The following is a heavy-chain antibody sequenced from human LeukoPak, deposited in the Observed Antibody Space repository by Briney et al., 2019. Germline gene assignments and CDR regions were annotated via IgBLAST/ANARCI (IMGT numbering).Heavy chain of an antibody. Sequence: GSLRLSCAASGFSFSSYAMSWVRQAPGKGLEWIGNIFYSGSTYYSPSLKSRVTISVDTSKNQFSLKLSSVTAADTAVYYCARGGGYCSSTSCYFVYWGQGTLVTVSS. D-gene: IGHD2-2*01. V-gene: IGHV4-59*08. CDR2: IFYSGST. CDR3: ARGGGYCSSTSCYFVY. CDR1: GFSFSSYA. J-gene: IGHJ4*02.